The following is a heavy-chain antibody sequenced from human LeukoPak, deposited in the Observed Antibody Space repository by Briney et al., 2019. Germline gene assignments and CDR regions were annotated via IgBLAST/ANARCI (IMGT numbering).Heavy chain of an antibody. CDR3: ARHNCGGDCYSHYYYMDV. Sequence: GESLKISCKGSGYSFTSYWIGWVRQMPGKGLERMGIIYPGDSDTRYSPSFQGQVTISADKSISTAYLQWSSLKASDTAMYYCARHNCGGDCYSHYYYMDVWGKGTTVTVSS. J-gene: IGHJ6*03. V-gene: IGHV5-51*01. D-gene: IGHD2-21*01. CDR2: IYPGDSDT. CDR1: GYSFTSYW.